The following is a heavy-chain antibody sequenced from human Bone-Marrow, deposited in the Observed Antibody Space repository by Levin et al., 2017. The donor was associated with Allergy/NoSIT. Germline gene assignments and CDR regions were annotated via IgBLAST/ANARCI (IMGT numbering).Heavy chain of an antibody. CDR1: GFSFTKVW. J-gene: IGHJ4*02. CDR3: TTEVCARSIRDDY. V-gene: IGHV3-15*01. CDR2: IKSETDGGTI. D-gene: IGHD2-8*01. Sequence: PGGSLRLSCAASGFSFTKVWMTWVRQAPGKGLEWVGRIKSETDGGTIDYAAPVKGRFTISRDDSRSTLYLQMNSLKTEDTAVYYCTTEVCARSIRDDYWGQGTLVTVSS.